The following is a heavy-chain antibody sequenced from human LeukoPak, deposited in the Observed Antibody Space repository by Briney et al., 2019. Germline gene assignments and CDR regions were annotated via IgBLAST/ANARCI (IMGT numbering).Heavy chain of an antibody. Sequence: GGSLRLSCAASGFTFSSCNMNWVRQAPGKGLEWVSSITSSSSHIYYADSVKGRFTISRDNAKNSLYLQMNSLRAEDTAVYYCARVYYDSTGYYTFDYWGQGTQVTVFS. CDR3: ARVYYDSTGYYTFDY. CDR2: ITSSSSHI. CDR1: GFTFSSCN. V-gene: IGHV3-21*01. D-gene: IGHD3-22*01. J-gene: IGHJ4*02.